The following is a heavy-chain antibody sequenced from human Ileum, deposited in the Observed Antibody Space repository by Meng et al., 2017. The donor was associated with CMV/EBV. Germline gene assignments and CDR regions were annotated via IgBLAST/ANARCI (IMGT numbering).Heavy chain of an antibody. Sequence: CAASGFTFSASWMHWVRQDPGKGLVWVSRIKGDGSSTSYADSVKGRFTISRDNAKNTLYLQMNNLRVEDTAVFYCVRDGVGAPPFDYWGQGTLVTVSS. V-gene: IGHV3-74*01. CDR3: VRDGVGAPPFDY. D-gene: IGHD1-26*01. J-gene: IGHJ4*02. CDR1: GFTFSASW. CDR2: IKGDGSST.